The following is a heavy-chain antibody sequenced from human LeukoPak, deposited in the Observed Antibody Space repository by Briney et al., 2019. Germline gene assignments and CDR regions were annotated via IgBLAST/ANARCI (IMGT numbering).Heavy chain of an antibody. V-gene: IGHV1-18*01. J-gene: IGHJ4*02. CDR3: ARVEAYCTRTSCHDY. CDR1: GYTFTSYG. D-gene: IGHD2-2*01. Sequence: GASVKVSCKASGYTFTSYGISWVRQAPGQGLEWMGWISAYSGNRNYAQKLQGRVTTTTDTSTSTAYMELRSLRSDDTAVYYCARVEAYCTRTSCHDYWGQGTLVTVSS. CDR2: ISAYSGNR.